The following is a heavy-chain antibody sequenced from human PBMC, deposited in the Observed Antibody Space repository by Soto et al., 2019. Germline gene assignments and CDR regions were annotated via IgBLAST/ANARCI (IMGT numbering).Heavy chain of an antibody. V-gene: IGHV6-1*01. J-gene: IGHJ6*02. D-gene: IGHD6-13*01. CDR2: TYYRSKWYN. Sequence: QALSLTCAISGDGVSSNSAAWNWIRQPPSRGLEGLGRTYYRSKWYNDYAVSVKSRITINPDTSKHQLSLHLNSVIPAAPALNYCARNEAAAGRWRRMDVSGQGTTVTDSS. CDR1: GDGVSSNSAA. CDR3: ARNEAAAGRWRRMDV.